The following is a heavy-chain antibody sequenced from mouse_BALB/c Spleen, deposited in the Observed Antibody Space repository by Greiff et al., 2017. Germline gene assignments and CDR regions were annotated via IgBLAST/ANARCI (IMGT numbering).Heavy chain of an antibody. CDR2: INPSNGGT. CDR3: TRGFYYYGSSYRYFDV. V-gene: IGHV1S81*02. J-gene: IGHJ1*01. CDR1: GYTFTSYY. D-gene: IGHD1-1*01. Sequence: QVQLQQSGAELVKPGASVKLSCKASGYTFTSYYMYWVKQRPGQGLEWIGEINPSNGGTNFNEKFKSKATLTVDKSSSTAYMQLSSLTSEDSAVYYCTRGFYYYGSSYRYFDVWGAGTTVTVSS.